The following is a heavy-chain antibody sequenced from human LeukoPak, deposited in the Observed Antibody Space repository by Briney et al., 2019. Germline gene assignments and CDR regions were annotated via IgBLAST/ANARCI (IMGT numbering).Heavy chain of an antibody. CDR3: ARRPIAAASNWYFDL. V-gene: IGHV4-34*01. CDR1: GGSFSGYY. J-gene: IGHJ2*01. CDR2: INHSGST. D-gene: IGHD6-13*01. Sequence: SETLSLTCAVYGGSFSGYYWSWIRQPPGKGLQWIGEINHSGSTNYNPSLKSRVTISVDTSKNQFSLKLSSVTAADTAVYYCARRPIAAASNWYFDLWGRGTLVTVSS.